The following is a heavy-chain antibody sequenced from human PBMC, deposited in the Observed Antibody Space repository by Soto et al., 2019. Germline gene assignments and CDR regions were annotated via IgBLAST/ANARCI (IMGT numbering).Heavy chain of an antibody. V-gene: IGHV4-59*08. Sequence: QVQLQESGPGLVKPSETLSLTCTVSGGSISSYYWSWMRRPPGTGLEWIGYIYYSGSTNYNPSLKSRVPISGGTSKNPSSLTLSSVTAADTAVYYCARHVQWLVTFDYWGQGTLVTVSS. CDR2: IYYSGST. CDR3: ARHVQWLVTFDY. J-gene: IGHJ4*02. CDR1: GGSISSYY. D-gene: IGHD6-19*01.